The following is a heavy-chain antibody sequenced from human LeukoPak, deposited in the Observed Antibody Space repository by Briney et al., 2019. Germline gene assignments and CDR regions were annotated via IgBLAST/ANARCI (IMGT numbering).Heavy chain of an antibody. V-gene: IGHV3-21*04. CDR3: AKDLYDSSGYYFDY. D-gene: IGHD3-22*01. CDR2: ISSSSSYI. CDR1: GFTFSSYS. Sequence: GGSLRLSCAASGFTFSSYSMNWVRQAPGKGLEWVSSISSSSSYIYYADSVKGRFTISGDNAKNSLYLQMNSLRAEDTALYYCAKDLYDSSGYYFDYWGQGTLVTVSS. J-gene: IGHJ4*02.